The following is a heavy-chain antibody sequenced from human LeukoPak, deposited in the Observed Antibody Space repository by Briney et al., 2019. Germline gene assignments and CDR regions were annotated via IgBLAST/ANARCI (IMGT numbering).Heavy chain of an antibody. CDR3: ARHRIGSSGRGAFDI. CDR1: GGSISSYY. D-gene: IGHD2/OR15-2a*01. CDR2: IYYSGST. Sequence: SETLSLTCTVSGGSISSYYWSWIRQPPGKGLEWIGYIYYSGSTNYNPSLKSRVTISVDTSKNQFSLKLSSVTAADTAVYYCARHRIGSSGRGAFDIWGQGTMVTVSS. J-gene: IGHJ3*02. V-gene: IGHV4-59*08.